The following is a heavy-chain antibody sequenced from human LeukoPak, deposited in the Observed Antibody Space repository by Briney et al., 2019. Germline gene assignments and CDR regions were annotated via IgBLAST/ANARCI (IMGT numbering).Heavy chain of an antibody. V-gene: IGHV1-18*04. J-gene: IGHJ4*02. Sequence: ASVKVSCKASGYTFTSYGFSWVRQAPGQGLEWMGWISAYNGNTNYAQKLQGRVTMTTDTSTSTAYMELRSLRSDDTAAYYCAREGEDYYGSGSYYNHYFDYWGQGTLVTVSS. CDR3: AREGEDYYGSGSYYNHYFDY. D-gene: IGHD3-10*01. CDR2: ISAYNGNT. CDR1: GYTFTSYG.